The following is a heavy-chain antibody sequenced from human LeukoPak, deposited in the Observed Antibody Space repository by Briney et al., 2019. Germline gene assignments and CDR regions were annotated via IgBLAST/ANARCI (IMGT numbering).Heavy chain of an antibody. V-gene: IGHV3-21*01. D-gene: IGHD3-10*01. J-gene: IGHJ6*03. Sequence: GGSLRLSCAASGFTFSSYSMNWVRQAPGKGLEWVSSLNSKSSYIYYADSVKGRFTISRDNAKNSLYLQMNSLRAEDTAVYYCARWFGELLHLYYYYYYMDVWGKGTTVTVSS. CDR2: LNSKSSYI. CDR1: GFTFSSYS. CDR3: ARWFGELLHLYYYYYYMDV.